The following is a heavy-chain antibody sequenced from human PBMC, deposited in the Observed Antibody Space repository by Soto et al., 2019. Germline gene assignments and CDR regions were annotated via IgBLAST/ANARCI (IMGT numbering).Heavy chain of an antibody. D-gene: IGHD5-12*01. CDR1: GGSISSYY. V-gene: IGHV4-59*01. J-gene: IGHJ3*02. Sequence: SETLSLTCTVSGGSISSYYWSWIRQPPGKGLEWIGYIYYSGSTNYNPSLKSRVTITADESTSTAYMELSSLRSEDTAVYYCARERWLQLRPDAFDIWGQGTMVTVSS. CDR3: ARERWLQLRPDAFDI. CDR2: IYYSGST.